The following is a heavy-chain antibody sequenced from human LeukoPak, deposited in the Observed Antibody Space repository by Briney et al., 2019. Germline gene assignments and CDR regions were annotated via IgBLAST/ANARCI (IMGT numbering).Heavy chain of an antibody. CDR1: GYTFTSYY. V-gene: IGHV1-46*01. CDR3: ARVRGVIGPFDY. D-gene: IGHD3-10*01. Sequence: ASVKVSCKASGYTFTSYYMHWVRQSPGQGLEWMGIINPSGGSTSYAQKFQGRVTMTRDTSTSTVYMELSSLRSEDTAVYYCARVRGVIGPFDYWGQGTLVTVSS. CDR2: INPSGGST. J-gene: IGHJ4*02.